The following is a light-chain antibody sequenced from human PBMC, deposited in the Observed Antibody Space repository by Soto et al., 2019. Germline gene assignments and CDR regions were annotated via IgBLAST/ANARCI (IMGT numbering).Light chain of an antibody. V-gene: IGKV1-17*01. CDR2: AAS. Sequence: DIQMTQSPSSLSASVGDRVTITCRASQAITNDLSWYQQKPGEPPKRLIYAASTLHSGVPSRFSGSGSGTEFTLTFCSLQPEDFATYFCLQHNSYPRTFGQGTKVEIK. J-gene: IGKJ1*01. CDR3: LQHNSYPRT. CDR1: QAITND.